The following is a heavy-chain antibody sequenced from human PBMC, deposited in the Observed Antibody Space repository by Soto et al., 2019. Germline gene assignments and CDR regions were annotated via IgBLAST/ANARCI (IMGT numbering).Heavy chain of an antibody. CDR3: SWGGSSGLAY. V-gene: IGHV3-74*01. J-gene: IGHJ4*02. CDR2: INNDGRTT. CDR1: GFALSSYW. D-gene: IGHD2-15*01. Sequence: EVQLVESGGGLIQPGGSRRLSCAASGFALSSYWMNWVRQSPGKGLVWVSHINNDGRTTNYANSVKGRFTISSDNAKNSLFLQLNSLRAEDTGIYYCSWGGSSGLAYWGQGTLVTVSS.